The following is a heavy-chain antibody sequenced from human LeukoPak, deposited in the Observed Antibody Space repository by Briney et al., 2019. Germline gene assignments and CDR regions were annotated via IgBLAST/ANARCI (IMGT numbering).Heavy chain of an antibody. V-gene: IGHV4-59*02. CDR2: IYYSGST. Sequence: SETLSLTCTVSGGSVSSYYWSWIRQPPGKGLEWIGYIYYSGSTNYNPSLKSRVTISVDTSKNQFSLKLSSVTAADTAVYYCARYGYSYGDWFDPWGQGTLVTVSS. CDR1: GGSVSSYY. D-gene: IGHD5-18*01. CDR3: ARYGYSYGDWFDP. J-gene: IGHJ5*02.